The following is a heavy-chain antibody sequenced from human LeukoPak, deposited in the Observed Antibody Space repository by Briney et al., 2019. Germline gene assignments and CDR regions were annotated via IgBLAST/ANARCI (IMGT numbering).Heavy chain of an antibody. CDR1: GGSISSSGYC. CDR3: AEDGIRDFDWLPFDY. CDR2: INHSGST. D-gene: IGHD3-9*01. V-gene: IGHV4-39*07. Sequence: SETLSLTCTGSGGSISSSGYCWAWIRHPPGKGLEWIGEINHSGSTNYNPSLKSRVTISVDTSKNQFSLKLSSVTAADTAFFFHAEDGIRDFDWLPFDYWGQGTLVTVSS. J-gene: IGHJ4*02.